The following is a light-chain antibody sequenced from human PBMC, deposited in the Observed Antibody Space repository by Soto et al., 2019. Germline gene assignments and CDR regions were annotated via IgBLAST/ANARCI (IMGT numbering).Light chain of an antibody. CDR3: QRYNSYWVT. J-gene: IGKJ4*01. CDR1: QSISSW. Sequence: DIQMTQSPSTLSASVGDRVTITCRASQSISSWLAWYQQKPGKAPKLLIYKASSLESGVPSRFSGSGSGTEFTLTISSLQPDDFATYYCQRYNSYWVTFGGGTKVEIK. V-gene: IGKV1-5*03. CDR2: KAS.